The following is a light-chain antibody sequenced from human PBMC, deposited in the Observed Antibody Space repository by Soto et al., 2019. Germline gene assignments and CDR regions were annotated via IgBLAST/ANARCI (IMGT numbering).Light chain of an antibody. V-gene: IGKV3-20*01. CDR1: QSVSRNY. Sequence: EFVFTQSPGTLSLSPGERATLSCRASQSVSRNYLAWSQQKPGQAPRLIISGASSREAEIPDRGSGRGSWTEFTLTINRLEPEDFAVYYCQQYDSSTRTFGQGTKVDNK. J-gene: IGKJ1*01. CDR3: QQYDSSTRT. CDR2: GAS.